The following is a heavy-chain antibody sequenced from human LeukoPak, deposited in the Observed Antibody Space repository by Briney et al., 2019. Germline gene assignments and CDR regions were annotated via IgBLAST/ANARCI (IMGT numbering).Heavy chain of an antibody. CDR3: AKNLRYTGSWQYDY. CDR1: GFTFSSYA. D-gene: IGHD1-26*01. V-gene: IGHV3-23*01. J-gene: IGHJ4*02. Sequence: PGGSLRLSCAASGFTFSSYAITWVRQAPGEGLEWVSVISASAGTTYYADSVKGRFTISRDNSKNTLYLQMNGLTAEDTAIYYCAKNLRYTGSWQYDYWGQGTLVTVSS. CDR2: ISASAGTT.